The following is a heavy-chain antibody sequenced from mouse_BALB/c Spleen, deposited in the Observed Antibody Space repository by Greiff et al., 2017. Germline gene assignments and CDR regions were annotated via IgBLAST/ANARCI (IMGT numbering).Heavy chain of an antibody. CDR2: ILPGSGST. CDR1: GYTFSSYW. CDR3: ARGGTVVGLDY. Sequence: QVQLQQSGAELMKPGASVKISCKATGYTFSSYWIEWVKQRPGHGLEWIGEILPGSGSTNYNEKFKGKATFTADTSSSTAYMQLSSLTSEDSAVYYCARGGTVVGLDYWGQGTSVTVSS. J-gene: IGHJ4*01. D-gene: IGHD1-1*01. V-gene: IGHV1-9*01.